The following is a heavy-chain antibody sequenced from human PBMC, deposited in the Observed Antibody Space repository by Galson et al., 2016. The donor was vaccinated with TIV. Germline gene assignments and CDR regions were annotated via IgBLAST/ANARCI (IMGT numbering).Heavy chain of an antibody. CDR2: IYPVDSDT. CDR3: ARERDSGYAYYFDF. CDR1: GYRFSNDW. Sequence: QSGAEVKEPGESLKISCKGSGYRFSNDWIAWVRQMPGKGLEWMGVIYPVDSDTRYSPSFQGQVTISADKSISTADLQWNILKASDSALYYCARERDSGYAYYFDFWGQGTLVTVSS. J-gene: IGHJ4*02. D-gene: IGHD6-25*01. V-gene: IGHV5-51*03.